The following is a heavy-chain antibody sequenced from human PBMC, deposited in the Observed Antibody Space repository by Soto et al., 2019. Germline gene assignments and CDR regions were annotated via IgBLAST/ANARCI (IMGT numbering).Heavy chain of an antibody. CDR3: ASVRGGYYYAMDV. CDR1: GGSISSRNW. D-gene: IGHD3-10*02. J-gene: IGHJ6*02. CDR2: IYHSGST. Sequence: SETLSLTCAVSGGSISSRNWWIWVRQPPGKGLEWIGEIYHSGSTNYNPSLKSRVTISVDKSKNQFSLKLSSVTAADTAVYYCASVRGGYYYAMDVWGQGTTVTVSS. V-gene: IGHV4-4*02.